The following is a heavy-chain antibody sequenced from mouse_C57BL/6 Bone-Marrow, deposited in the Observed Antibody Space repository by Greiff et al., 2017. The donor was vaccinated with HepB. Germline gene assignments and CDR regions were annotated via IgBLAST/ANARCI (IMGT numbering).Heavy chain of an antibody. V-gene: IGHV1-85*01. CDR2: IYPRDGST. D-gene: IGHD2-1*01. CDR3: AREGYYGNYYFDY. Sequence: VKLMESGPELVKPGASVKLSCKASGYTFTSYDINWVKQRPGQGLEWIGWIYPRDGSTKYNEKFKGKATLTVDTSSSTAYMELHSLTSEDSAVYFCAREGYYGNYYFDYWGQGTTLTVSS. CDR1: GYTFTSYD. J-gene: IGHJ2*01.